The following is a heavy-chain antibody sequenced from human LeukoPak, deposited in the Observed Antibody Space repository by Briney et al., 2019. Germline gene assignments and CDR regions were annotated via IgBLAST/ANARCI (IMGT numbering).Heavy chain of an antibody. Sequence: ASVKVSCKASGYDFANYAITWVRQAPGQGLEWMGWISAYNGNTNYAQKLQGRVTMTTDTSTSTAYMELRSLRSDDTAVYYCAIGPIAVAGLDYWGQGTLVTVSS. V-gene: IGHV1-18*01. CDR3: AIGPIAVAGLDY. D-gene: IGHD6-19*01. CDR1: GYDFANYA. J-gene: IGHJ4*02. CDR2: ISAYNGNT.